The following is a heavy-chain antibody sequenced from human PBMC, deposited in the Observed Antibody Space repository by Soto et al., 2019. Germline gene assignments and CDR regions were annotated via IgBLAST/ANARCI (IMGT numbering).Heavy chain of an antibody. J-gene: IGHJ6*02. Sequence: GESLKISCKGSGYSFTSYWIGWVRQMPGKGLEWMGIIYPGDSDTRYSPSFQGQVTISADKSISTAYLQWSSLKATDTAMVYCARHSVYCSGGSCHIPSHYYYYYGMDVWGQGTTVTVSS. D-gene: IGHD2-15*01. CDR1: GYSFTSYW. V-gene: IGHV5-51*01. CDR2: IYPGDSDT. CDR3: ARHSVYCSGGSCHIPSHYYYYYGMDV.